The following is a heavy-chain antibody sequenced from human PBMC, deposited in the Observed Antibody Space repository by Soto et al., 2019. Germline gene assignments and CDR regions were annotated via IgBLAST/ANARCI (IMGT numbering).Heavy chain of an antibody. V-gene: IGHV4-61*08. J-gene: IGHJ3*02. CDR1: GASVSSGGHY. Sequence: QVQLQESGPGLVKPSETLSLTCTVSGASVSSGGHYWSWIRQPPGEGLEWIAYIYPTGTTDYNPSLRRRATISVDLSKNQFSLRLSSVTAADTAVYYCASDRSDTSISFDAFDIWGQGTMVTVSS. CDR2: IYPTGTT. CDR3: ASDRSDTSISFDAFDI.